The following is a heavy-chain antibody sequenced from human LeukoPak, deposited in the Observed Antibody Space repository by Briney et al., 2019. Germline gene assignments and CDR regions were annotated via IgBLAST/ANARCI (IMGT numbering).Heavy chain of an antibody. CDR2: ITHSGST. CDR1: GGSFSGCY. J-gene: IGHJ4*02. D-gene: IGHD1-1*01. V-gene: IGHV4-34*01. CDR3: ASWNDVY. Sequence: PSETLSLTCAVYGGSFSGCYWSWIRQPPGKGLEWIGEITHSGSTNYNPSLKSRVTISVDTSKNQFSLKLSSVTAADTAVYYCASWNDVYWGQGTLVTVSS.